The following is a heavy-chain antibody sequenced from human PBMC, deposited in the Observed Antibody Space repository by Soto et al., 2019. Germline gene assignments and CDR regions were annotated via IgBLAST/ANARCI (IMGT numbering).Heavy chain of an antibody. D-gene: IGHD4-17*01. CDR3: ARDSGDYGDYVGAFDI. J-gene: IGHJ3*02. Sequence: SQTLSLTCAISGDSVSSNSAAWNWIRQSPSRGLEWLGRTYYRSKWYNDYAVSVKSRITINPDTSKNQFSLQLNPVTPEDTAVYYCARDSGDYGDYVGAFDIWGQGTMVTVSS. CDR2: TYYRSKWYN. V-gene: IGHV6-1*01. CDR1: GDSVSSNSAA.